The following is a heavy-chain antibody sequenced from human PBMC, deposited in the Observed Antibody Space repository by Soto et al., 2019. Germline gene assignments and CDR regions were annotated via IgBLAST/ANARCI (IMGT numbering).Heavy chain of an antibody. Sequence: PGGSLRLSCAASGFIFSNYEVDWVRQAPGKGLEWVSYVSEDSGTMHYADSVKGRFTISRDISTNMFFLQMNKLSAEDMATYYCARAGFERLYFDQWGRGTLVTVSS. CDR2: VSEDSGTM. CDR3: ARAGFERLYFDQ. CDR1: GFIFSNYE. D-gene: IGHD1-1*01. V-gene: IGHV3-48*03. J-gene: IGHJ4*02.